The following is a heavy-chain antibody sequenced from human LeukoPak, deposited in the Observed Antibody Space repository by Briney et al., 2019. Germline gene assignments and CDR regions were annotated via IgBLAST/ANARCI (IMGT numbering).Heavy chain of an antibody. D-gene: IGHD3-22*01. CDR3: ARDSNPQSSGYYFDAFDM. CDR1: GFTVSSNC. J-gene: IGHJ3*02. Sequence: PGGSLRLSCAASGFTVSSNCMTSVRQARGKGQDAVANIRRDGSVEYYVDSVKGRFTISRDNPKNSLYLQMNSLRAEDTAVYYCARDSNPQSSGYYFDAFDMWGQGTMVTVSS. V-gene: IGHV3-7*01. CDR2: IRRDGSVE.